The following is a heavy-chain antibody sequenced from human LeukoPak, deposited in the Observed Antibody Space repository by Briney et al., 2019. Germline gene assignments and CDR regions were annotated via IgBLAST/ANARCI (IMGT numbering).Heavy chain of an antibody. Sequence: GGSLRLSCAASGFTFSNYGMHWVRQAPGKGLEWVAVIWYDGSKKYYSDSVKGRFTISRDNSKNTLYLEMNSLRAEDTAVYYCAKRYCSSTTCYWVAFDIWGQGTMVTVSS. V-gene: IGHV3-33*06. D-gene: IGHD2-2*01. CDR3: AKRYCSSTTCYWVAFDI. CDR1: GFTFSNYG. J-gene: IGHJ3*02. CDR2: IWYDGSKK.